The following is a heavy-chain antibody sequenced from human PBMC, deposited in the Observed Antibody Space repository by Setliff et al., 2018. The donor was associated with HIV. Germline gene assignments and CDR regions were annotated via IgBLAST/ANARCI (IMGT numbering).Heavy chain of an antibody. J-gene: IGHJ4*02. CDR3: TRSTTAD. V-gene: IGHV1-2*02. Sequence: ASVKVSCKASGYTFTEYYIHWVRQAPGQGLEWIGWVYPNTGGTKYGQKFQGRVTMTRDASISTAYMELSWLTSDDTAIYYCTRSTTADWGQGTMVTVSS. CDR1: GYTFTEYY. D-gene: IGHD4-17*01. CDR2: VYPNTGGT.